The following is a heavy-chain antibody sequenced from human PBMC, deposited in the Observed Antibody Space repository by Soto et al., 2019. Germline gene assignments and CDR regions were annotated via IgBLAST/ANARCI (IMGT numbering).Heavy chain of an antibody. J-gene: IGHJ6*03. CDR3: ARGGEYYYYYYMDV. Sequence: ASVKVSCKASGYTFTSYDINWVRQATGQGLEWMGWMNPNSGNTGYAQKFQGRVTMTRNTSISTAYMELSSRRSEDTAVYYCARGGEYYYYYYMDVWGKGTTVTVSS. CDR1: GYTFTSYD. D-gene: IGHD4-17*01. V-gene: IGHV1-8*01. CDR2: MNPNSGNT.